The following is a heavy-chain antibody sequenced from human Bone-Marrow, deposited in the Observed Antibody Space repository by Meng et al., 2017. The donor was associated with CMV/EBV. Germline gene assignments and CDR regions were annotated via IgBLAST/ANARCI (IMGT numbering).Heavy chain of an antibody. CDR1: GFTFSSYA. CDR3: ARQLMWAFDI. J-gene: IGHJ3*02. CDR2: ISYDGSNK. Sequence: GGSLRLSCAASGFTFSSYAMHWVRQAPGKGLEWVAVISYDGSNKYYADSVKGRFTISRDNSKNTLYLQMNSMRAEDTSVYYCARQLMWAFDIWGQGTMVTVSS. V-gene: IGHV3-30-3*01. D-gene: IGHD2-8*01.